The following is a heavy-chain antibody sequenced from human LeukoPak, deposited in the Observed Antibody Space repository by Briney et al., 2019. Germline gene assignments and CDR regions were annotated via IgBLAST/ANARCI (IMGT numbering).Heavy chain of an antibody. CDR1: GDSISSYY. D-gene: IGHD5-24*01. CDR2: IFYSGST. V-gene: IGHV4-59*01. J-gene: IGHJ4*02. CDR3: ARGPDGYNQN. Sequence: SETLSLTCTVSGDSISSYYWSWIRQPPGKGPEWIGYIFYSGSTNYNPSLKSRVTISVDTSKNQFSLKLRSVTAADTAVYYCARGPDGYNQNWGQGTLVTVSS.